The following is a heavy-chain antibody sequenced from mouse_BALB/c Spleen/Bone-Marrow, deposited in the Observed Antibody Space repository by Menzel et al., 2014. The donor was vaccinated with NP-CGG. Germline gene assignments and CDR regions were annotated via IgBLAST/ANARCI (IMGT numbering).Heavy chain of an antibody. J-gene: IGHJ2*01. Sequence: SGGGLVKPGGSLKLSCAASGFSFSSYSMSWVRQTPETRLEWVATISSGGHDTYYPDSVKGRFTISRDNAKNTLYLQMSSLKSEDTAMYYCSKDGGYDYSYYFDYWGQGTTLTVSS. CDR3: SKDGGYDYSYYFDY. CDR1: GFSFSSYS. CDR2: ISSGGHDT. D-gene: IGHD2-4*01. V-gene: IGHV5-6-4*01.